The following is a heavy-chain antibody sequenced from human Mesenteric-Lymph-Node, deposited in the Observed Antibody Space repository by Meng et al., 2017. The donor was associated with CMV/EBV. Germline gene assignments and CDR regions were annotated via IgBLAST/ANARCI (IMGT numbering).Heavy chain of an antibody. V-gene: IGHV3-33*06. J-gene: IGHJ5*02. CDR3: AKSRTTVTTSGVFDT. CDR1: GFSFSRYS. CDR2: IWYDGNNK. Sequence: GGSLRLSYATSGFSFSRYSMHWVRQAPGKGLEWVAVIWYDGNNKYYADSVKGRFTISRDNSENTLYLQMNSLRAEDTALYYCAKSRTTVTTSGVFDTWGRGTLVTVSS. D-gene: IGHD4-11*01.